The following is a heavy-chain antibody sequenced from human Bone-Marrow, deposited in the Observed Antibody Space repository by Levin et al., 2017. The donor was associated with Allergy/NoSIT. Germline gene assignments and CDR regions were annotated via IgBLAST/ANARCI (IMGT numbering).Heavy chain of an antibody. CDR3: ARGEREPNFYSYYMDV. D-gene: IGHD1-26*01. V-gene: IGHV1-18*01. J-gene: IGHJ6*03. CDR1: GYTFINFG. CDR2: IDANNGDT. Sequence: GESLKISCQASGYTFINFGVTWVRQAPGQGLEWMGWIDANNGDTNLAQKFQGRLTMTTDTSTSTAYMELRTLKSDDTAVYYCARGEREPNFYSYYMDVWGKGTTVTVSS.